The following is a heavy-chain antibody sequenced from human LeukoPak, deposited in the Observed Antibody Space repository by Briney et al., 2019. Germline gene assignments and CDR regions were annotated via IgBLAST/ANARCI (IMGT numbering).Heavy chain of an antibody. CDR2: VDPEDGET. J-gene: IGHJ4*02. Sequence: VKVSCKVSGYTFTDYYMHWVQQAPGKGLEWMGLVDPEDGETIYAEKFQGRVTITADTSTDTAYMELSSLRSEDTAVYYCATARIVGATNTFDYWGQGTLVTVSS. V-gene: IGHV1-69-2*01. CDR3: ATARIVGATNTFDY. CDR1: GYTFTDYY. D-gene: IGHD1-26*01.